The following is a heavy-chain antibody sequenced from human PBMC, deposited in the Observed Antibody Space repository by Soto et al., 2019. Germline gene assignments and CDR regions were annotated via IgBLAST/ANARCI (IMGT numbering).Heavy chain of an antibody. Sequence: GGSLRLSCAASGFIFSSYAMSWVRQAPGEGLEWVSGISGTTGSTYYADSVKGRFTISRDDSKNTLYLQMNSLSAGDTALYYCAKAHSDMDRSGYYPVFDLWGQRSLVTGSS. D-gene: IGHD3-22*01. J-gene: IGHJ4*02. CDR2: ISGTTGST. CDR3: AKAHSDMDRSGYYPVFDL. CDR1: GFIFSSYA. V-gene: IGHV3-23*01.